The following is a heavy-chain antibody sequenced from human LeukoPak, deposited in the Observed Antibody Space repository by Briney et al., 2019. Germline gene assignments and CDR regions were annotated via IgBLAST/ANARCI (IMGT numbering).Heavy chain of an antibody. J-gene: IGHJ4*02. V-gene: IGHV4-61*02. CDR3: ARLSGSYYGLDY. D-gene: IGHD1-26*01. Sequence: SQTLSLTCTVSGGSISSGSYYWSWIRQPAGKGLEWIGRIYTSGSTNYNPSLKSRVTISVDTSKNQFSLKLSSVTAADTAVYYCARLSGSYYGLDYWGQGTLVTVSS. CDR2: IYTSGST. CDR1: GGSISSGSYY.